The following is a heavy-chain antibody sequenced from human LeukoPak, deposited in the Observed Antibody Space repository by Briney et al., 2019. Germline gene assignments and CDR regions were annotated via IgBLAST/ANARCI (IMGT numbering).Heavy chain of an antibody. CDR3: ATPNYDFWSGSTWFDP. J-gene: IGHJ5*02. CDR2: IYYSGCT. V-gene: IGHV4-59*08. CDR1: GGSISSYY. Sequence: SETLSLTCTVSGGSISSYYWSWIRQPPGKGLEWIGYIYYSGCTNYNPSLKSRVTISVDTSTNQFSLKLSSVTAADTAVYYCATPNYDFWSGSTWFDPWGQGTLVTVSS. D-gene: IGHD3-3*01.